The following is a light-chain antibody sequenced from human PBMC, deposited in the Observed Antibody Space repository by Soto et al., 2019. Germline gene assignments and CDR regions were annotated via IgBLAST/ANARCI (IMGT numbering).Light chain of an antibody. Sequence: QSVLTQPPSASGTPGQRVTISCSGSTSNIGSHAVNWYQHLPGTAPKLLICDNNHRPSGVPDGFSGSKSGAYASLAIIGLQSEDEADYYCSAWYDSLNGRLFGGGTKLTVL. CDR1: TSNIGSHA. J-gene: IGLJ3*02. V-gene: IGLV1-44*01. CDR2: DNN. CDR3: SAWYDSLNGRL.